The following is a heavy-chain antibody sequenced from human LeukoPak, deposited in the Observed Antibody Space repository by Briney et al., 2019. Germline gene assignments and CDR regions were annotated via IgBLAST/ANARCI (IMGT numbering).Heavy chain of an antibody. Sequence: SQTLSLTCTVSGGSISSGDSYWGWIRHPPGRGLEWIGYIYYSGSTYYNPSLKSRVTISVDTSKNQFSLKLSSVTAADTAVYYCARGQDGMDVWGQGTTVTVSS. CDR3: ARGQDGMDV. J-gene: IGHJ6*02. V-gene: IGHV4-30-4*01. CDR1: GGSISSGDSY. CDR2: IYYSGST.